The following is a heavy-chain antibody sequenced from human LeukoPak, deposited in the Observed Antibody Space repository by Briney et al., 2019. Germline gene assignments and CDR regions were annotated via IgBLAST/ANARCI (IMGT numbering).Heavy chain of an antibody. V-gene: IGHV4-4*07. CDR2: ICSSGST. Sequence: SETLSLTCTVSGGSISSYYWSWIRQPAGKGLEWIGRICSSGSTNYNPSLKSRVTMSVDTSKNQFSLKLSSVTAADTAVYYCASHMRGSGYNAAFDYWGQGTLVPVSS. CDR3: ASHMRGSGYNAAFDY. CDR1: GGSISSYY. D-gene: IGHD3-22*01. J-gene: IGHJ4*02.